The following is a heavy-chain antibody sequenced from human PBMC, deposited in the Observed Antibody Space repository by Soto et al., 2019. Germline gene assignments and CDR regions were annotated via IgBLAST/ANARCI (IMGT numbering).Heavy chain of an antibody. CDR3: AKTTFYCISTSCYHSYGMDV. CDR2: ISYDGSNK. V-gene: IGHV3-30*18. D-gene: IGHD2-2*01. CDR1: GFTFSSYG. Sequence: QVQLVESGGGVVQPGGSLRPSCAASGFTFSSYGMHGDRQAPGKGLDWVAVISYDGSNKDYADSGKGRFTISRDNSKNTLYLQMNSLRAEDKAVYYCAKTTFYCISTSCYHSYGMDVWGQGTTVTVS. J-gene: IGHJ6*02.